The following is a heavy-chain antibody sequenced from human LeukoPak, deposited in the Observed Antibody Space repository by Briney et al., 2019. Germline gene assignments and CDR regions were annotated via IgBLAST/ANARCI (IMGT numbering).Heavy chain of an antibody. J-gene: IGHJ4*02. D-gene: IGHD6-13*01. CDR2: IYSGGST. V-gene: IGHV3-53*05. CDR1: GFTVSSNY. Sequence: PGGSLRLSCAASGFTVSSNYMSWVRQAPGKGLEWVSVIYSGGSTYYSDSVKGRFTISRDNSKNTLYLQMNSLRAEDTAVYYCAKDGSGSWTFDYWGQGTLVTVSS. CDR3: AKDGSGSWTFDY.